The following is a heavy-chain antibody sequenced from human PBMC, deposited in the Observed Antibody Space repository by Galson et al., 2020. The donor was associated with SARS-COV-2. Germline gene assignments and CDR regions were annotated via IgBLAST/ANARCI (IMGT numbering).Heavy chain of an antibody. CDR1: GFTFDDYA. V-gene: IGHV3-9*01. J-gene: IGHJ6*02. CDR2: ISWNSGSI. CDR3: AKDTNDHCSGGSCYILDHWYGMDV. Sequence: TGGSLRLSCAASGFTFDDYAMHWVRQAPGKGLEWVSGISWNSGSIGYADSVKGRFTISRDNAKNSLYLQMNSLRAEDTALYYCAKDTNDHCSGGSCYILDHWYGMDVCGQGTTVTVSS. D-gene: IGHD2-15*01.